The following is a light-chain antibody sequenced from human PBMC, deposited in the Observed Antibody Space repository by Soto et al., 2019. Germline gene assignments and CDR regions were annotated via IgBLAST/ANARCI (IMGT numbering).Light chain of an antibody. J-gene: IGLJ3*02. V-gene: IGLV2-11*01. Sequence: QSALTQPRSVSGSPGQSVTISCTGTSSDVGGYNYVSWYQQHPGKAPKLMIYDVSKRPSGVPDRFSGSKSGYTASLTVSGLQAEDEADYYCSSYGGSNNLVFGGGTKVTVL. CDR1: SSDVGGYNY. CDR2: DVS. CDR3: SSYGGSNNLV.